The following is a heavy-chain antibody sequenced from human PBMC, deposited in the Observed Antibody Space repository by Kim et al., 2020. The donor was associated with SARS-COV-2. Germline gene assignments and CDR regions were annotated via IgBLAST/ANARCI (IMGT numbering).Heavy chain of an antibody. CDR2: T. Sequence: TKDAGRFQGRVNMTRDTSISTVYMELSRLKSDDTAVYYCARGANTLSAFDLWGQGTMVTVSS. J-gene: IGHJ3*01. CDR3: ARGANTLSAFDL. V-gene: IGHV1-2*02.